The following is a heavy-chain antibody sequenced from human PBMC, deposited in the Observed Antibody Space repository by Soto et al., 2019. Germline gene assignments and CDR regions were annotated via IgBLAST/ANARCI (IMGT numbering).Heavy chain of an antibody. CDR3: ASDSNSFTTMIVAAGAFDI. CDR2: INPSGGST. CDR1: GYTFTSYY. Sequence: QVQLVQSGAEVKKPGASVKVSCKASGYTFTSYYMHWVRQAPGQGLEWMGIINPSGGSTSYAQKVQGRVTMTRDTSTSTVYMELSSLSSEHTAVYYCASDSNSFTTMIVAAGAFDIWGQGTMVTVSS. V-gene: IGHV1-46*03. J-gene: IGHJ3*02. D-gene: IGHD3-22*01.